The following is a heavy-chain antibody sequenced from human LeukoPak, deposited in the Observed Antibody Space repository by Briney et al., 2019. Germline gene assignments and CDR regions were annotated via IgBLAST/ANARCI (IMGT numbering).Heavy chain of an antibody. Sequence: PGGSLRLSCAASEFTFSSYWMSWFRQAPGKGLEWVANIKGDGSEKHYVDSVKGRFTISRDNAKNSLYLQMNSLTAEDTAVYYCAIQNWGFAFDIWGQGTMVTVSS. J-gene: IGHJ3*02. V-gene: IGHV3-7*03. CDR3: AIQNWGFAFDI. CDR1: EFTFSSYW. CDR2: IKGDGSEK. D-gene: IGHD7-27*01.